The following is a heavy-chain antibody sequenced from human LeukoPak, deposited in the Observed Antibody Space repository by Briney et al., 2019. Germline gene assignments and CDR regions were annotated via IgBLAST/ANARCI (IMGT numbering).Heavy chain of an antibody. CDR2: INPNGGGT. D-gene: IGHD3-10*01. CDR1: GYTFTGYY. V-gene: IGHV1-2*04. CDR3: ARDGYYGSGSYDH. Sequence: ASVKVSCKASGYTFTGYYMHWVRQAPGQGLEWMGWINPNGGGTNYAQKFQGWVTMTRDTSISTAYMELSRLRSDGTAVYYCARDGYYGSGSYDHWGQGTLVTVSS. J-gene: IGHJ4*02.